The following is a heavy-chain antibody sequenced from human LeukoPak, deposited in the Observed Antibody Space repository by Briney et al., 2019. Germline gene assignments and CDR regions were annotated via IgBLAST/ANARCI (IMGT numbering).Heavy chain of an antibody. CDR1: GFTFSSYS. D-gene: IGHD5-18*01. J-gene: IGHJ3*02. V-gene: IGHV3-21*01. CDR3: ARAMRIQSDALDI. Sequence: PGGSLRLSCAASGFTFSSYSMNWVRQAPGKGLEWVSSISSSSSYIYYADSVKGRFTISRDNAKNSLYLQMNSLRAEDTAVYYCARAMRIQSDALDIWGQGTMVTVSS. CDR2: ISSSSSYI.